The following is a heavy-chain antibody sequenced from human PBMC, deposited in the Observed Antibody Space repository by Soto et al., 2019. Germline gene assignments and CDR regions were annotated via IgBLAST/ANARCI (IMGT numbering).Heavy chain of an antibody. CDR3: AITRLYDSIDYHRDGFDI. CDR2: VSGSGASK. D-gene: IGHD3-22*01. Sequence: LRLSCAASGFTFSSYTMNWVRQSPGKGLEWVSGVSGSGASKYSADSVKGRFTISRDNSNNTLLLQMNSLRAEDTAVYYCAITRLYDSIDYHRDGFDIWGQGTMVTVSS. J-gene: IGHJ3*02. V-gene: IGHV3-23*01. CDR1: GFTFSSYT.